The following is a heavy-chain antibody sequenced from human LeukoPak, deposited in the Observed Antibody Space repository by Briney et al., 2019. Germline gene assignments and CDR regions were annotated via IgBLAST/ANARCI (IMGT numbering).Heavy chain of an antibody. CDR2: IYHSGST. CDR1: GYSISSGYY. Sequence: KSSGTLSLTCTVSGYSISSGYYWGWIRQPPGKGLEWIGSIYHSGSTYYNPSLKSRVTISVDTSKNQFSLKLSSVTAADTAVYYCARELLWFGELWTFDYWGQGTLVTVSS. CDR3: ARELLWFGELWTFDY. V-gene: IGHV4-38-2*02. D-gene: IGHD3-10*01. J-gene: IGHJ4*02.